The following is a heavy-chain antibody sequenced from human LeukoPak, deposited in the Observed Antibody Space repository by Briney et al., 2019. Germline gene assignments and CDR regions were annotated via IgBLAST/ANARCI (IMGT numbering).Heavy chain of an antibody. CDR2: ISSSGSTI. CDR1: GFTFSDYY. J-gene: IGHJ3*02. V-gene: IGHV3-11*01. Sequence: GGSLRLSCAASGFTFSDYYMSWIRQAPGKGREWVAYISSSGSTIYYADSVKGRFTISRDNAKNSLYLQMNSLRAEDTAVYYCARAHCSSTSCYLVGGDDAFDIWGQGTMVTVSS. CDR3: ARAHCSSTSCYLVGGDDAFDI. D-gene: IGHD2-2*01.